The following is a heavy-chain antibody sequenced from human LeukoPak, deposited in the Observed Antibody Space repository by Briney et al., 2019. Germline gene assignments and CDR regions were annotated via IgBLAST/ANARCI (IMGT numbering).Heavy chain of an antibody. J-gene: IGHJ4*02. CDR3: AREWNGYDYVGEDY. Sequence: SGGSLRLSCAVSGFSFSIYWMSWVRQAPGKGLEWVANIKQDGGEKYYMDSVKGRFTISRDNAKNSLYLQMNSLRAEDTAVYYCAREWNGYDYVGEDYWGQGTLVTVSS. CDR2: IKQDGGEK. CDR1: GFSFSIYW. V-gene: IGHV3-7*01. D-gene: IGHD3-16*01.